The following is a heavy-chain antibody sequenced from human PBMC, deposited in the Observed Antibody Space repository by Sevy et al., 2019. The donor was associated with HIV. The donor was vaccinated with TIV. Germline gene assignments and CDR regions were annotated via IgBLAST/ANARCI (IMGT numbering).Heavy chain of an antibody. J-gene: IGHJ5*02. CDR3: ARACSSGWYTGRFAP. D-gene: IGHD6-19*01. V-gene: IGHV4-61*02. CDR2: IYTGGST. CDR1: GCSISSGSYY. Sequence: SETLSLTCAVSGCSISSGSYYWSWIRQPAGKGLEWIGRIYTGGSTNDYPTLKSRVTISVDTSKNQFSLKLNSTTASDTAVYYCARACSSGWYTGRFAPWGQGTLVTVSS.